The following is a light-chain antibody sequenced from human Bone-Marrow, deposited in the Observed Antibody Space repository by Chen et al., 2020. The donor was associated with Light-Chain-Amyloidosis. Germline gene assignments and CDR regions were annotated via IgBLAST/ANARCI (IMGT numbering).Light chain of an antibody. Sequence: EIALTQSPGPLSLSPGEGANLSCRASQTISSNYLTWYQQKFGQAPRLLIYGSSSRATGIPDRFTGSGSGTDFTLTINRLEPEDFAMYYCQQYGTSPLTFGGGTKVEIK. CDR1: QTISSNY. CDR3: QQYGTSPLT. J-gene: IGKJ4*01. CDR2: GSS. V-gene: IGKV3-20*01.